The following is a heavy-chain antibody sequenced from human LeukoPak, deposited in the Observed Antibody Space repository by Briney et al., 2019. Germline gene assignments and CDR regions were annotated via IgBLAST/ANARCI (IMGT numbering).Heavy chain of an antibody. D-gene: IGHD3-22*01. CDR3: AADSPQRVDDSSGYYYADRDFDY. V-gene: IGHV1-58*01. J-gene: IGHJ4*02. CDR2: IVVGSGNT. Sequence: SVKLSCKASGFTFTSSAVQWVRQARGQRLEWIGWIVVGSGNTNYAQKFQERVTITRDMSTSTAYMELSRLRSEDTAVYYCAADSPQRVDDSSGYYYADRDFDYWGQGTLVTVSS. CDR1: GFTFTSSA.